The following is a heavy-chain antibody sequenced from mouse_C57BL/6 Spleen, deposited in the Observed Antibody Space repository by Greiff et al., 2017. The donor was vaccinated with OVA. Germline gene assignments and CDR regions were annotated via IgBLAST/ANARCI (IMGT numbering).Heavy chain of an antibody. CDR1: GYSFTDYN. J-gene: IGHJ4*01. CDR2: INPNYGTT. Sequence: VQLQQSGPELVKPGASVTISCKASGYSFTDYNMNWVKQSNGKSLEWIGVINPNYGTTRYNQKLKGKATLTVDKSSSTAYMQLNSLTSEDTAVYDGARKGPLYYDYDDAMDYWGQGTSVTVSS. V-gene: IGHV1-39*01. D-gene: IGHD2-4*01. CDR3: ARKGPLYYDYDDAMDY.